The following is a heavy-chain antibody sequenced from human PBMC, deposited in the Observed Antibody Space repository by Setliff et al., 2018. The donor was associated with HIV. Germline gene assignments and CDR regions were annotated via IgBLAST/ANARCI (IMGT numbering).Heavy chain of an antibody. D-gene: IGHD3-10*01. Sequence: TLSLTCTVSGGSISSYYWSWIRQPPGKGLEWIGHIYYSGTTNYNPSLKSRVTISVDTSKNQFSLKLSSVTAADTAVYYCASGGYYGSGSYYGGWFDPWGQGTRVTVSS. CDR1: GGSISSYY. CDR3: ASGGYYGSGSYYGGWFDP. J-gene: IGHJ5*02. CDR2: IYYSGTT. V-gene: IGHV4-59*01.